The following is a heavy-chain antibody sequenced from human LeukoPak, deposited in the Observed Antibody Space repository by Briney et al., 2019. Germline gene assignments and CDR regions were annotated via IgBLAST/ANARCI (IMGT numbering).Heavy chain of an antibody. V-gene: IGHV1-18*01. D-gene: IGHD3-9*01. CDR1: GYTFTSYG. Sequence: GASVKVSCKASGYTFTSYGISWVRQAPGQGLEWMGWISAYNGNTNYAQKLQGRATMTTDTSTSTAYMELRSLRSDDTAVYYCARDHTYYDILTGYRNYYYMDVWGKGTTVTISS. J-gene: IGHJ6*03. CDR3: ARDHTYYDILTGYRNYYYMDV. CDR2: ISAYNGNT.